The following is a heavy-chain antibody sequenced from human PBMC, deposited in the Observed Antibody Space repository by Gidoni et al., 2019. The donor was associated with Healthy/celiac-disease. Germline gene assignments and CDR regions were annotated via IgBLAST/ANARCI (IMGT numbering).Heavy chain of an antibody. D-gene: IGHD6-19*01. Sequence: TNYNPSLKSRVTMSVDTSKNQFSLKLSSVTAADTAVYYCARDFPAGLARTPPYYYYGMDVWGQGTTVTVSS. CDR2: T. CDR3: ARDFPAGLARTPPYYYYGMDV. V-gene: IGHV4-4*07. J-gene: IGHJ6*02.